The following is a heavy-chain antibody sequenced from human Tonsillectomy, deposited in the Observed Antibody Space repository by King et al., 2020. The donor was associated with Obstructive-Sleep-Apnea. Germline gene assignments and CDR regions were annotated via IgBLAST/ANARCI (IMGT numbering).Heavy chain of an antibody. CDR1: GYTFTSYD. Sequence: QLVQSGAEVKKPGASVKVSCKASGYTFTSYDVNWVRQATGQGPEWMGWMNPNSGNTGYAQKFQGRVTMTRNTSISTAYMELISLISEDTAVYYCARGRYCSGGSCNLDIWGQGTMVTVSS. CDR3: ARGRYCSGGSCNLDI. V-gene: IGHV1-8*01. J-gene: IGHJ3*02. CDR2: MNPNSGNT. D-gene: IGHD2-15*01.